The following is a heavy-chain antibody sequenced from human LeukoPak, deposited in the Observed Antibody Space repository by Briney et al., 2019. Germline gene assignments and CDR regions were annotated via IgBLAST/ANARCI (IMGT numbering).Heavy chain of an antibody. CDR2: INPNSGGT. V-gene: IGHV1-2*02. CDR1: GYTFTGYY. CDR3: ARFRSRSSWYIPPFDF. Sequence: GASVKVSCKASGYTFTGYYMQWLRQAPGQGLEWMGWINPNSGGTNYAQKFQGRVTMTRDTSISTAYMELSRLISDDTAVYYCARFRSRSSWYIPPFDFWGQGTLVTVSS. D-gene: IGHD6-13*01. J-gene: IGHJ4*02.